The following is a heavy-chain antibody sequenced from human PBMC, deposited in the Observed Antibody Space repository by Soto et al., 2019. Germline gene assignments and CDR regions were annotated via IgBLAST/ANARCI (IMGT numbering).Heavy chain of an antibody. J-gene: IGHJ4*02. Sequence: QVQLVQSGAEVKKPGSSVKVSCKASGGTFSSYAISWVRQAPGQGLEWMGGIIPIFGTANYAQKFQGRVTITADKSTSTAYMERSSLRSEDTAVYYCARGYDFWSGYYPSYFDYWGQGTLVTISS. V-gene: IGHV1-69*06. CDR1: GGTFSSYA. CDR2: IIPIFGTA. CDR3: ARGYDFWSGYYPSYFDY. D-gene: IGHD3-3*01.